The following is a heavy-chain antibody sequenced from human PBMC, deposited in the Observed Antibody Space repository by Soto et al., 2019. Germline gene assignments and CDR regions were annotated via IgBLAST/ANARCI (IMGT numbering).Heavy chain of an antibody. J-gene: IGHJ4*02. Sequence: QVQLVQSGAEVKKPGASVKVSCKASGYSFTSYNIHWVRQAPGQGLEWMGIINPSDGSARYAQKFQGGVTMTMDTSTSTVYMELSSLRSEDAAVYYCARVGLSGGNYWGQGTLVTVSS. CDR3: ARVGLSGGNY. CDR2: INPSDGSA. D-gene: IGHD3-16*01. CDR1: GYSFTSYN. V-gene: IGHV1-46*01.